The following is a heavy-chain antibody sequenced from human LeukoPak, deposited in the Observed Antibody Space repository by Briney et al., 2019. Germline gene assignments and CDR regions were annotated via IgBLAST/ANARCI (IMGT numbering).Heavy chain of an antibody. V-gene: IGHV1-18*01. J-gene: IGHJ4*02. Sequence: KPGASVKVSCKASGYTFTSYGISWVRQAPGQGLEWMGWISAYNGNTNYAQKLQGRVTMTTDTSTSTAYMELRSLRSDDTAVYYCARDRARMYYYDSSGRYYFDYWGQGTLVTVSS. CDR2: ISAYNGNT. CDR1: GYTFTSYG. D-gene: IGHD3-22*01. CDR3: ARDRARMYYYDSSGRYYFDY.